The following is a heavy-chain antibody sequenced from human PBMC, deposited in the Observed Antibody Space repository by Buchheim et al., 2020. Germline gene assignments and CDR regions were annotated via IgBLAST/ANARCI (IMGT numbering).Heavy chain of an antibody. CDR1: GGSISSYY. CDR2: IYYSGST. V-gene: IGHV4-59*01. J-gene: IGHJ6*02. Sequence: QVQLQESGPGLVKPSETLSLTCTVSGGSISSYYWSWIRQPPGKGLEWIGYIYYSGSTNYNPSLKSRVTISVDTSTNQFSLKLSSVTAADTAVYYCATGGGYYDFWSGYSPYYYGMDVWGQGTT. CDR3: ATGGGYYDFWSGYSPYYYGMDV. D-gene: IGHD3-3*01.